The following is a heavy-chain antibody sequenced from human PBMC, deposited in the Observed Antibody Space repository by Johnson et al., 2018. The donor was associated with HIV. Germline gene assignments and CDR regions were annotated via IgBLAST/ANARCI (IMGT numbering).Heavy chain of an antibody. D-gene: IGHD4-17*01. CDR2: ISYDGSHK. CDR3: ARAPPAPYGDYGAFDI. CDR1: GFTFDDYA. V-gene: IGHV3-30*03. J-gene: IGHJ3*02. Sequence: QVQLVESGGGLVQPGRSLRLSCAASGFTFDDYAMHWVRQAPGKGLEWVAVISYDGSHKYYADSVKGRFTISRDKNTLYLQMNSLRAEGTAVYYCARAPPAPYGDYGAFDIWGQGTMVTVSS.